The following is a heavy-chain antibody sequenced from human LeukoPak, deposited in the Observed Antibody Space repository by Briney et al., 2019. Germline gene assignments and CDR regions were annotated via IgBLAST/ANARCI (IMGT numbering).Heavy chain of an antibody. Sequence: PVKLSCMASAYTFIGYSMHWMRQAPGQGPAWMGKNNPSSGSTSYAKKLQGRVIMSRDTSISTAHLEMSSLRSDDTAVYYCARGGKRVYWGLGALVTVSS. CDR1: AYTFIGYS. CDR3: ARGGKRVY. J-gene: IGHJ4*02. V-gene: IGHV1-2*02. CDR2: NNPSSGST.